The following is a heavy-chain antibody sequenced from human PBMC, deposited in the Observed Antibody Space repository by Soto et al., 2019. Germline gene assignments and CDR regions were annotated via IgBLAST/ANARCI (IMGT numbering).Heavy chain of an antibody. CDR2: IYYSGST. CDR1: GGSISSGGDY. D-gene: IGHD5-12*01. CDR3: ASTRDGYNYVAPFDY. Sequence: PSETLSLTCTVSGGSISSGGDYWIWIRQHPGKGLEWIGYIYYSGSTYYNPSLKSRVTISVDTSKNQFSLKLSSVTAADTAVYYCASTRDGYNYVAPFDYWGQGTLVTVSS. V-gene: IGHV4-31*03. J-gene: IGHJ4*02.